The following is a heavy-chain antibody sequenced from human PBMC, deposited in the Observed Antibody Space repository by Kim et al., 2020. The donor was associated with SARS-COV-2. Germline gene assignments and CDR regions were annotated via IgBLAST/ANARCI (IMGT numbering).Heavy chain of an antibody. Sequence: GGSLRLSCAASGFTFSSYDMHWVRQATGKGLEWVSVIGTAGDTYYPGSAKCLFTISRENAKNSLYLQMNSLRAGDTAVYYCARWNYYYVMDVWGQGTMDT. J-gene: IGHJ6*02. CDR3: ARWNYYYVMDV. V-gene: IGHV3-13*04. CDR1: GFTFSSYD. CDR2: IGTAGDT.